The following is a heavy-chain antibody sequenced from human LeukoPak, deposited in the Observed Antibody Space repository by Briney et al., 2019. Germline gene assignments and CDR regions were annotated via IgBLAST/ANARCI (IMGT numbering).Heavy chain of an antibody. D-gene: IGHD6-13*01. V-gene: IGHV3-53*01. CDR1: GFNVRTNY. J-gene: IGHJ4*02. Sequence: GGSLRLSCAVSGFNVRTNYMSWVRQAPGKGLEWVSVIFRDGSTYYGDSVRGRFSISRDNSKNMVFLQMNNLRAEDTAVYYCAKDHPYSSSADYWGQGTLVTVSS. CDR3: AKDHPYSSSADY. CDR2: IFRDGST.